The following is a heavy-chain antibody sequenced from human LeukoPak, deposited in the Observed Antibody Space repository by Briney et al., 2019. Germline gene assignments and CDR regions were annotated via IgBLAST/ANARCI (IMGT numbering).Heavy chain of an antibody. CDR2: IYPGDSDT. J-gene: IGHJ6*03. V-gene: IGHV5-51*01. CDR1: GYSFTSYW. Sequence: GESLKISCKGSGYSFTSYWIGWVRQMPGKGLEWMGIIYPGDSDTRYSPSLQGQVTISADKSISTAYLQWSSLKASDTAMYYCARHLVVPAAIRALGYYYYYMDVWGKGTTVTVSS. D-gene: IGHD2-2*02. CDR3: ARHLVVPAAIRALGYYYYYMDV.